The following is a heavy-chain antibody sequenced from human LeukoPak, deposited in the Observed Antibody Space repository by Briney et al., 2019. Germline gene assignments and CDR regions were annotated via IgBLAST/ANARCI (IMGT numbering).Heavy chain of an antibody. CDR3: ASFTDY. V-gene: IGHV3-48*04. CDR1: GFTVSSNF. CDR2: ISGSGSTK. J-gene: IGHJ4*02. Sequence: PGGSLRLSCAASGFTVSSNFMNWVRQAPGKGLEWVSYISGSGSTKYSADSVKGRFTISRDNAKNSLYLEMNSLRAEDTAVYYCASFTDYWGQGTLVTVSS.